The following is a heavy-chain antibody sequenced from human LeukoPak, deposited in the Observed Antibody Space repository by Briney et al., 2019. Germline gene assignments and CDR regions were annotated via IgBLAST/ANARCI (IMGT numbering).Heavy chain of an antibody. Sequence: SGGSLRLSCAASGFTFSSYEMNWVRQAPGKGLEWVSYISSSGSTIYYADDVKGRFTISRDNAKNSLYLQMNSLRAEDTAVYYCAELGITMIGGVWGKGTTVTISS. CDR3: AELGITMIGGV. CDR2: ISSSGSTI. D-gene: IGHD3-10*02. J-gene: IGHJ6*04. V-gene: IGHV3-48*03. CDR1: GFTFSSYE.